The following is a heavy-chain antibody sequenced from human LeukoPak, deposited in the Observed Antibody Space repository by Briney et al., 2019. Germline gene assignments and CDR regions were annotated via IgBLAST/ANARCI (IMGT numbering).Heavy chain of an antibody. J-gene: IGHJ3*02. D-gene: IGHD6-19*01. V-gene: IGHV3-74*01. Sequence: PGGSLRLSCAASGFTFSSYWMHWVRQAPGKGLVWVSRINSDGSSTSYADSVKGRFTISRDNAKNTLYLQMNSLRAEDTAAYYCARDPSSGYPADAFDIWGQGTMVTVSS. CDR2: INSDGSST. CDR1: GFTFSSYW. CDR3: ARDPSSGYPADAFDI.